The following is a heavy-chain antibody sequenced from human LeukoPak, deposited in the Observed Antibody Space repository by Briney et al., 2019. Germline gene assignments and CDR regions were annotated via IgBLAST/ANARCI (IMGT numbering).Heavy chain of an antibody. CDR2: IIGSGGRT. CDR3: AKGEVWFGELSY. Sequence: GGSLRLPCAASGLTFNIYAMRWVGQAPGKGLGWVSAIIGSGGRTYYADSVKGRFTISRDNSKNTLYLQMNSLRAEDTAVYYCAKGEVWFGELSYWGQGTLVTVSS. CDR1: GLTFNIYA. D-gene: IGHD3-10*01. V-gene: IGHV3-23*01. J-gene: IGHJ4*02.